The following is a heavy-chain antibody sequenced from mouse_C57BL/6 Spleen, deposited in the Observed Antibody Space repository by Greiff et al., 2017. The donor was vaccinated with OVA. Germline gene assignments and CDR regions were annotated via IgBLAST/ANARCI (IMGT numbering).Heavy chain of an antibody. D-gene: IGHD1-1*01. CDR3: TRWTTVVADWYCDV. V-gene: IGHV1-15*01. CDR1: GYTFTDYE. Sequence: LVESGAELVRPGASVTLSCKASGYTFTDYEMHWVKQTPVHGLEWIGAIDPETGGTAYNQKFKGKAILTADKSSSTAYMELRSLTSEDSAVYYCTRWTTVVADWYCDVWGTGTTVTVSS. CDR2: IDPETGGT. J-gene: IGHJ1*03.